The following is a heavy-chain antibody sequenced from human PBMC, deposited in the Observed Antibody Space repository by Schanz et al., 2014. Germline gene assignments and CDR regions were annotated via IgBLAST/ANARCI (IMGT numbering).Heavy chain of an antibody. Sequence: EAQVVESGGGLVQPGGSLRLSCAASGFSVSTNYMSWVRQAPGKGLEWVSSIYINSGSTNYADSVKGRFIISRDSSKNTLFLQMNSLRAEDTAVYFCARDEGRDGYNLAFDVWGQGTLVTVSS. J-gene: IGHJ3*01. CDR1: GFSVSTNY. CDR2: IYINSGST. V-gene: IGHV3-53*01. CDR3: ARDEGRDGYNLAFDV. D-gene: IGHD5-12*01.